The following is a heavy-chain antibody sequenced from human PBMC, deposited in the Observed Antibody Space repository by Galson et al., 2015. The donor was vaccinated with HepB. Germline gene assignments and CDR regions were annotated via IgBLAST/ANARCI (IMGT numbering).Heavy chain of an antibody. J-gene: IGHJ3*02. CDR1: GGSISSSSYY. CDR3: ARSPIYYDSSGYRGAFDI. Sequence: QVQLQESGPGLVKPSQTLSLTCTVSGGSISSSSYYWGWIRQPPGKGLEWIGSIYYSGSTYYNPSLKSRVTISVDTSKNQFSLNLSSVTAADTTVYYCARSPIYYDSSGYRGAFDIWGQGTMVTVSS. D-gene: IGHD3-22*01. V-gene: IGHV4-39*01. CDR2: IYYSGST.